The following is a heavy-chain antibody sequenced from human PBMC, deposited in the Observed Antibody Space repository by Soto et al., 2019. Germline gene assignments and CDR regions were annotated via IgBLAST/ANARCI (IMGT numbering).Heavy chain of an antibody. D-gene: IGHD4-17*01. CDR3: AKDHLPSTVTTPGY. CDR2: TSYDGNNK. Sequence: QVQLVESGGGVVQPGRSLRLSCAASGFTFSTYGMHWVRQAPGKGLEWVAVTSYDGNNKYYADSVKGRFTISRDNSKNTLFLQMNSLRAADTAVYYCAKDHLPSTVTTPGYWGQGTLVTVSS. V-gene: IGHV3-30*18. CDR1: GFTFSTYG. J-gene: IGHJ4*02.